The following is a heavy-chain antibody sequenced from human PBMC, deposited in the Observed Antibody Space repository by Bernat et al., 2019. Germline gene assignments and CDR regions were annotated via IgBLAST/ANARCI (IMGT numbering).Heavy chain of an antibody. J-gene: IGHJ4*02. CDR2: IWYDGSNK. V-gene: IGHV3-33*01. D-gene: IGHD6-6*01. CDR1: GFTFSSYG. Sequence: QVQLVESGGGVVQPGRSLRLSCAASGFTFSSYGMHWVRPAPGKGLGWVAVIWYDGSNKYYADAGKGRFTSSRDNSKNTLYLQMNSLRAEDTAVYYCARDPQYSSSPCFDYWGQGTLVTVSS. CDR3: ARDPQYSSSPCFDY.